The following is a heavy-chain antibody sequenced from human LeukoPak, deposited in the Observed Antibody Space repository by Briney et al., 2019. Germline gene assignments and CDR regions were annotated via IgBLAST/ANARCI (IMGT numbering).Heavy chain of an antibody. CDR2: INPNSGGT. V-gene: IGHV1-2*02. CDR1: GYTFTVYY. Sequence: ASVKVSCKASGYTFTVYYIHWVRQAPGQGPEWMGWINPNSGGTKYAEKFQGRVTMPRDTSISTAYMEVGRLTSDDTAVYYCARDDCSGGSCYRTWGQGTLVTVSS. J-gene: IGHJ4*02. D-gene: IGHD2-15*01. CDR3: ARDDCSGGSCYRT.